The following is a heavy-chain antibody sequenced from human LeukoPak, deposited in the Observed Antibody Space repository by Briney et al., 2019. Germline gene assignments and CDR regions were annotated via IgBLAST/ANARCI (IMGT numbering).Heavy chain of an antibody. V-gene: IGHV4-59*01. CDR1: GGSISSYY. CDR3: ARGYDYGDPNWFDP. CDR2: IYYSGST. D-gene: IGHD4-17*01. Sequence: SETLSLTCTASGGSISSYYWSWIRQPPGKGLEWIGYIYYSGSTNYNPSLKSRVTISVDTSKNQFSLKLSSVTAADTAVYYCARGYDYGDPNWFDPWGQGTLVTVSS. J-gene: IGHJ5*02.